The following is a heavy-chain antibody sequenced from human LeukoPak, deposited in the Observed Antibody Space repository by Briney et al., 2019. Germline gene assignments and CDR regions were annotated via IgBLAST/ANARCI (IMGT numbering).Heavy chain of an antibody. J-gene: IGHJ4*02. CDR2: IRQDGSEK. D-gene: IGHD6-13*01. V-gene: IGHV3-7*01. CDR3: ARAPHVGGSSWFPYYFDY. CDR1: GFTFSSYW. Sequence: GGSLRLSCAASGFTFSSYWMSWVRQAPGKGLEWVANIRQDGSEKYYVDSVKGRFTISRDNAKNSLYLQMNSLRAEDTAVYYCARAPHVGGSSWFPYYFDYWGQGTLVTVSS.